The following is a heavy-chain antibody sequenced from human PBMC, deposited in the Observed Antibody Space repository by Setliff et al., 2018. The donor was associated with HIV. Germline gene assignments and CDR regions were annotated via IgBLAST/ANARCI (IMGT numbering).Heavy chain of an antibody. CDR3: ARGGYYYYFGVDV. D-gene: IGHD3-16*01. Sequence: SETLSLTCAVSGGSISSRNWWSWVRQPPGKGLEWIGEIYHSGSTNYNPSLKSRVTISVDKSKNQFSLKLTSMTAADTAVYYCARGGYYYYFGVDVWGQGTTVTVSS. V-gene: IGHV4-4*02. CDR2: IYHSGST. J-gene: IGHJ6*02. CDR1: GGSISSRNW.